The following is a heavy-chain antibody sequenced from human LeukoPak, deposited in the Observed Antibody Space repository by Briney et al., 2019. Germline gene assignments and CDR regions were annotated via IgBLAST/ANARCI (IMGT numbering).Heavy chain of an antibody. CDR2: ISSSSSYT. D-gene: IGHD6-19*01. J-gene: IGHJ4*02. V-gene: IGHV3-11*05. Sequence: PGGSLRLSCAASGFTFSDYYMSWVRQAPGKGLEWVSYISSSSSYTSYADSVKGRFTISRDNARNSLYLQMNSLRAEDTAVYYCAKGSSSVWPYYLDYWGQGTLVTVSS. CDR3: AKGSSSVWPYYLDY. CDR1: GFTFSDYY.